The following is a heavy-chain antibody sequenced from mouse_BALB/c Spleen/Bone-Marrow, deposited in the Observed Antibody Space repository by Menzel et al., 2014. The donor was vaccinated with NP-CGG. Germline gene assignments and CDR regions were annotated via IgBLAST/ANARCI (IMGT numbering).Heavy chain of an antibody. D-gene: IGHD1-1*01. CDR2: INPSNGGT. CDR3: TRDHYCYGSSYWYFDV. Sequence: VQLQQSGAELVKPGASVKLSCKASGYTFTSYYMYWVEQRPGQGLEWIGGINPSNGGTNFNEKFKSKATLTVDKSSSTAYMQLSSLTSDDSAVYYCTRDHYCYGSSYWYFDVWGAGTTVTVSS. V-gene: IGHV1S81*02. J-gene: IGHJ1*01. CDR1: GYTFTSYY.